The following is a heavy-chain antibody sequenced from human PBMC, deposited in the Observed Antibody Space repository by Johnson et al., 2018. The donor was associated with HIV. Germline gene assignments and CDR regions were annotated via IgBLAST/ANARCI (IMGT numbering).Heavy chain of an antibody. Sequence: QVQLVESGGGVVQPWRSLRLSCAASGFTFSSYGMHWVRQAPGKGLEWVAVIWYDGSNKYYVDSVKGRFTISRDNAKNSLYLQMNSLRAEDTAVYYCARGGSDVDTAMVDSDAFDICGQGTMVTVSS. J-gene: IGHJ3*02. D-gene: IGHD5-18*01. V-gene: IGHV3-33*01. CDR1: GFTFSSYG. CDR2: IWYDGSNK. CDR3: ARGGSDVDTAMVDSDAFDI.